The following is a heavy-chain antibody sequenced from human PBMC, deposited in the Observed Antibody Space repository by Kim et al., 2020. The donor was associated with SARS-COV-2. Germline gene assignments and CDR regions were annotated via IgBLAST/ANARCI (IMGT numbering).Heavy chain of an antibody. V-gene: IGHV4-59*12. Sequence: SETLSLTCTVSGGSISSGNWSWSRQPPGKGLEWIGYVYYSWSTNYNHSLKSRVPISLGTSKNQFSLKLNSVTAADTAVYDCAREGCWGGFDNWGQGTLVT. J-gene: IGHJ4*02. CDR2: VYYSWST. CDR3: AREGCWGGFDN. D-gene: IGHD3-16*01. CDR1: GGSISSGN.